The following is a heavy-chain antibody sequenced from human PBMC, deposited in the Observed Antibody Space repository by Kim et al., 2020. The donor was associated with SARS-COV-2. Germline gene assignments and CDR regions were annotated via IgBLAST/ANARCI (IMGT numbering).Heavy chain of an antibody. D-gene: IGHD5-12*01. V-gene: IGHV5-51*01. Sequence: VQGQVTISADKSISTAYLQWSSLKASDTAMYYCARVGRGYSGYDYHYFDYWGQGTLVTVSS. J-gene: IGHJ4*02. CDR3: ARVGRGYSGYDYHYFDY.